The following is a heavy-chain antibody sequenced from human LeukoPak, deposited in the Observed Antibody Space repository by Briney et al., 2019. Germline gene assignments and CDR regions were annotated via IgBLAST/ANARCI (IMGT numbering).Heavy chain of an antibody. D-gene: IGHD3-10*01. Sequence: GGSLRLSCAASGFTFSSYGMHWVRQAPGKGLEWVAFIRYDGSNKYYADSMKGRFTISRDNSKNTLYLQMNSLRAEDTAVYYCAKDRRVLLWFGELFTDIDYWGQGTLVTVSS. CDR3: AKDRRVLLWFGELFTDIDY. CDR2: IRYDGSNK. V-gene: IGHV3-30*02. CDR1: GFTFSSYG. J-gene: IGHJ4*02.